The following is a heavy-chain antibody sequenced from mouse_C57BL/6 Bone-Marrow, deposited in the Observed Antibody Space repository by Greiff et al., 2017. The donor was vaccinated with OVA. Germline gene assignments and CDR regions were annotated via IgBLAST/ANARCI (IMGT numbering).Heavy chain of an antibody. J-gene: IGHJ2*01. CDR3: TSYGNFDY. CDR2: IDPENGDT. CDR1: GFTITDDY. D-gene: IGHD2-1*01. Sequence: VQLQQSGAELVRPGASVKLSCTASGFTITDDYMHWVKQRPEQGLEWIGWIDPENGDTEYDSKFQGKATITADTYSNTAYLQLSSLTSEDTAVYYCTSYGNFDYWGQGTTLTVSS. V-gene: IGHV14-4*01.